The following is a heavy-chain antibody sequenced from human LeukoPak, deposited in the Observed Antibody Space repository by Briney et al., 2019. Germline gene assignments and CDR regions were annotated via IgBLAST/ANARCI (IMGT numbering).Heavy chain of an antibody. Sequence: SETLSLTCTVSGGSISSYYWSWIRQPPGKGLEWIGCIYYSGSTNYNPSLKSRVTISVDTSKNQFSLKLSSVTAADTAVYYCARTPKSGYYGMDVWGQGTTVTVSS. V-gene: IGHV4-59*01. J-gene: IGHJ6*02. D-gene: IGHD3-3*01. CDR1: GGSISSYY. CDR2: IYYSGST. CDR3: ARTPKSGYYGMDV.